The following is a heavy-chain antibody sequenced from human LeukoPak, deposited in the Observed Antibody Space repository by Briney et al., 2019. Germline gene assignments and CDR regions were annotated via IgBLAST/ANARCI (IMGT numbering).Heavy chain of an antibody. J-gene: IGHJ4*02. CDR1: GYTFTGYY. Sequence: ASVKVSCKASGYTFTGYYTHWVRQAPGQRLEWMGWINPNSGGTNYAQKFQGRVTMTRDTSISTAYMELSRLRSDDTAVYYCAIKIAAAGTVLDYWGQGTLVNVPS. D-gene: IGHD6-13*01. V-gene: IGHV1-2*02. CDR2: INPNSGGT. CDR3: AIKIAAAGTVLDY.